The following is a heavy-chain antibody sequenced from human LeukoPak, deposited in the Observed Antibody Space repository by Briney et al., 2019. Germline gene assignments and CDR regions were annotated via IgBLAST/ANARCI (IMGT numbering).Heavy chain of an antibody. V-gene: IGHV4-4*07. J-gene: IGHJ4*02. Sequence: SETLSLTRTVSGGSISSYYWSWLRQPAGKGLEWIGRIYTSGSTKYNPSLTSGGTMSVDTSKLHFSLKLSSVTAADTAVYYCARAEKSGNSALDYWGQGTLVTVSS. CDR2: IYTSGST. CDR1: GGSISSYY. CDR3: ARAEKSGNSALDY. D-gene: IGHD4-23*01.